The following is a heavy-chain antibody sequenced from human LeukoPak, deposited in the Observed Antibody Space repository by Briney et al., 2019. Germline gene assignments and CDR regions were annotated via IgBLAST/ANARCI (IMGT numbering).Heavy chain of an antibody. V-gene: IGHV4-59*01. CDR1: GGXISSNY. Sequence: SETLSLTCTVAGGXISSNYWSWIRQPPGKGLEWIGYVHNSGSTNYNPSLKSRVTTSVDTSKKQFSLKLSSVTAADTAVYYCARCRSYDSSGYCDAVDIWGQGTMVTVSS. D-gene: IGHD3-22*01. J-gene: IGHJ3*02. CDR2: VHNSGST. CDR3: ARCRSYDSSGYCDAVDI.